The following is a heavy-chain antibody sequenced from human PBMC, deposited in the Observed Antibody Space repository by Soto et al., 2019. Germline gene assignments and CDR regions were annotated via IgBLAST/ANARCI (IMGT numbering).Heavy chain of an antibody. D-gene: IGHD2-8*02. CDR1: GYECRCWW. CDR3: ATDTYCPATCYRGHGN. V-gene: IGHV3-7*03. CDR2: MNQHGSDI. J-gene: IGHJ4*02. Sequence: GCCLTLGSAALGYECRCWWSPWLHQSQGKGLEWVASMNQHGSDIQYVDSVRGRFTISRDNARNLLYLQMNNLRAEDTAIYYCATDTYCPATCYRGHGNWGQGNLVTVSS.